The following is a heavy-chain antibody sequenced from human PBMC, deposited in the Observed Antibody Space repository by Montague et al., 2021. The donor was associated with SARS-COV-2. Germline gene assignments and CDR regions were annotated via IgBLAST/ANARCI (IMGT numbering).Heavy chain of an antibody. CDR1: GFSVNNNY. CDR3: ARDLGESRDY. V-gene: IGHV3-53*01. J-gene: IGHJ4*02. CDR2: IYSGGRK. D-gene: IGHD3-16*01. Sequence: SLRLSFSASGFSVNNNYMSWVRQPPGKGLEWVSLIYSGGRKYYADSVKGRFAISRDSSNNTLYLHMNYLRAEDTAVYYCARDLGESRDYWGQGTLVTVSS.